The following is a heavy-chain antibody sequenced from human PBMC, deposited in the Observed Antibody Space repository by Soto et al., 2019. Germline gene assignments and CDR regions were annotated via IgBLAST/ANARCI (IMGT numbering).Heavy chain of an antibody. CDR2: IYYSGST. D-gene: IGHD3-22*01. J-gene: IGHJ4*02. V-gene: IGHV4-39*01. CDR1: GGSISSSSYY. Sequence: SETLSLTCTVSGGSISSSSYYWGWIRQPPGKGLEWIGSIYYSGSTYYNPSLKSRVTISVDTSKNQFSLKLSSVTAADTAVYYCARLVRIDYDSSGYLDYWGQGTLVTVSS. CDR3: ARLVRIDYDSSGYLDY.